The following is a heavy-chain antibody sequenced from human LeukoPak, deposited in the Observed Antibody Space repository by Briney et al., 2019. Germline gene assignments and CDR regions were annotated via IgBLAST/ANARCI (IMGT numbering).Heavy chain of an antibody. J-gene: IGHJ4*02. CDR1: GGSISSYY. CDR2: IYYSGST. D-gene: IGHD3-22*01. CDR3: ARVGYYYDSSGYYYEAGFDY. V-gene: IGHV4-59*01. Sequence: PSETLSLTCTVSGGSISSYYWSWIRQPPGKGLGWIGYIYYSGSTNYNPSLKSRVTISVDTSKNQFSLKLSSVTAADTAVYYCARVGYYYDSSGYYYEAGFDYWGQGTLVTVSS.